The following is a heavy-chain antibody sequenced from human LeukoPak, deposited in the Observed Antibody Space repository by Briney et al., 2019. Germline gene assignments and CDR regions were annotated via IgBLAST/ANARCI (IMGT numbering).Heavy chain of an antibody. J-gene: IGHJ6*02. V-gene: IGHV3-21*01. CDR3: ARDYAYGGNQNTYYYYGMDV. D-gene: IGHD4-23*01. CDR2: ISSSSSYI. Sequence: PGGSLRLSCAASGFTFNSYSMNWIRQAPGKGLEWVSSISSSSSYIYYADSVKGRFTISRDNAKNSLYLQMNSLRAEDTAVYYCARDYAYGGNQNTYYYYGMDVWGQGTTVTVSS. CDR1: GFTFNSYS.